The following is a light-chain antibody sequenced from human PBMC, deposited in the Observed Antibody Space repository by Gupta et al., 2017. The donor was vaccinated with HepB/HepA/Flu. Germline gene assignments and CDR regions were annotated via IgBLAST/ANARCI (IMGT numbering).Light chain of an antibody. CDR2: KAS. J-gene: IGKJ3*01. CDR1: QSIKSW. Sequence: DIQMTQSPSTQSASVGDRVIITCRASQSIKSWLAWYQQKPGKAPKLLIYKASTLESGVPSRFSGSGYGTEFTLTISSRQPDDFATYCCQQYSNYSHFTFGHGTKVDIK. CDR3: QQYSNYSHFT. V-gene: IGKV1-5*03.